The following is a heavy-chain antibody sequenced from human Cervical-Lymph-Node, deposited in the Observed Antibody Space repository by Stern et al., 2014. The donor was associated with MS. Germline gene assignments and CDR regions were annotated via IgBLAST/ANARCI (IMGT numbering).Heavy chain of an antibody. V-gene: IGHV1-46*01. CDR2: INPNGGGT. Sequence: VHLVESGAEVKKPGASVMVSCKAFGYTFTNYYIHWVRQAPGQGLEWMGIINPNGGGTDYVQKFQGRLTMTRDTSTSTVYMELSSLTSEDTAVYYCARDQGTMDWFDPWGQGTLVTVSS. D-gene: IGHD3-10*01. CDR1: GYTFTNYY. CDR3: ARDQGTMDWFDP. J-gene: IGHJ5*02.